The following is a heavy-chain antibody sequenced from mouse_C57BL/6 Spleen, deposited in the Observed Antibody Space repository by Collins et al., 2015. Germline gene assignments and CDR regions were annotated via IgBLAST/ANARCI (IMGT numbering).Heavy chain of an antibody. CDR2: IHPNSGST. J-gene: IGHJ2*01. D-gene: IGHD1-1*01. CDR1: GYTFTSYW. CDR3: ARVTTVVARGYFDY. V-gene: IGHV1-64*01. Sequence: QVQLQQPGAELVKPGASVKLSCKASGYTFTSYWMHWVKQRPGQGLEWIGMIHPNSGSTNYNEKFKSKATLTVDKSSSTAYMQLSSLTSEDSAVYYCARVTTVVARGYFDYWGQGTTLTVSS.